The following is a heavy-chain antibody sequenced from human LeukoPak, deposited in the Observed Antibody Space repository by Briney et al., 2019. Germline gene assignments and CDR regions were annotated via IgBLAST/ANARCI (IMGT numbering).Heavy chain of an antibody. D-gene: IGHD5-24*01. Sequence: PSETVSLTCTVSGGSISSYYWSWIRQPPGKGLEWIGYIYYSGSTNYNPSLKSRVTISVDTSKNQFSLKLSSVTAADTAVYYCARGRDGYNRWGQGTLVTVSS. V-gene: IGHV4-59*01. J-gene: IGHJ4*02. CDR2: IYYSGST. CDR3: ARGRDGYNR. CDR1: GGSISSYY.